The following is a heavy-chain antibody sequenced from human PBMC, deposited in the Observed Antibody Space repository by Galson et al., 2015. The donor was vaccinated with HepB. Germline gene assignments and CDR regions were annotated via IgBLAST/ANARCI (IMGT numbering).Heavy chain of an antibody. Sequence: SLRLSCAASGFIFTNYGMAWVRQAPGKGLEWASHLNSGGKTEAAESVKGRFTIARDSSKRTLYLQMNSLRVEDTAIYYCARWRGAQSEFDHWGQGTLVTVSS. D-gene: IGHD3-3*01. J-gene: IGHJ4*02. CDR2: LNSGGKT. CDR1: GFIFTNYG. CDR3: ARWRGAQSEFDH. V-gene: IGHV3-23*01.